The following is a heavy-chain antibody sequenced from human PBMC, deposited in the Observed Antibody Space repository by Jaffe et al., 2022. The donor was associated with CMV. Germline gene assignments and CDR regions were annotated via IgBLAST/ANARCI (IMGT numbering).Heavy chain of an antibody. CDR3: AKEGSHSNWFDP. CDR1: GFSFSDYR. Sequence: EVQLVESGGGLVKPGGSLRLSCAASGFSFSDYRMNWVRQAPGKGLEWVSSIGSSGGYIYYADSVKGRFTISRDNAANLLFLHMNSLTTEDTAVYYCAKEGSHSNWFDPWGQGSLVTVSS. J-gene: IGHJ5*02. CDR2: IGSSGGYI. V-gene: IGHV3-21*01.